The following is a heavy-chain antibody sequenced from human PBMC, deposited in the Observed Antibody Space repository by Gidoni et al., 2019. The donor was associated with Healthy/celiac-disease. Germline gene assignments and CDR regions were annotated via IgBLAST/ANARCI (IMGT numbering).Heavy chain of an antibody. CDR1: GFTFSSYA. Sequence: EVQLFESGGGLVQPGGYRRLSCAASGFTFSSYAMSWVRQASGKGLEWVAAISGSGGSRYYAGSVKGRFAISRDNSKNTLYLQMNSLRAEDTAVYYCAKWDDYGDYFDYWGQGTLVTVSS. J-gene: IGHJ4*02. V-gene: IGHV3-23*01. D-gene: IGHD4-17*01. CDR2: ISGSGGSR. CDR3: AKWDDYGDYFDY.